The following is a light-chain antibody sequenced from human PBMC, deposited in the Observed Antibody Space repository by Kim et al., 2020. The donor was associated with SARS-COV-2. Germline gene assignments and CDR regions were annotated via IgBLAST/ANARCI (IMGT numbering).Light chain of an antibody. V-gene: IGLV2-14*03. Sequence: QSALTQPASVSGSPGQSITISCTGTSSDVGVYHYVSWYQQHPGKAPKLMIYDVSNRPSGISTRFSGSKSGNTASLAISGLQAEDDADYYCPSYTIAKTAVFGGGTKLTVL. CDR3: PSYTIAKTAV. CDR1: SSDVGVYHY. J-gene: IGLJ3*02. CDR2: DVS.